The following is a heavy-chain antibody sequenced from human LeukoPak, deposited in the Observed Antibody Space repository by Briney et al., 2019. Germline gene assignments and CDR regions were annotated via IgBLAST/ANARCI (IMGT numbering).Heavy chain of an antibody. Sequence: QTGGSLRLSCAASGFTLSNYPMNWVRQAPGKGLEWVSYIGGSSGFILYADSVKGRFTISRDNAKNSLYLQMNSLRAEDTAIYYCARWRSQQSEFDLWGQGTLATIPS. CDR3: ARWRSQQSEFDL. CDR1: GFTLSNYP. J-gene: IGHJ4*02. CDR2: IGGSSGFI. V-gene: IGHV3-48*04. D-gene: IGHD3-3*01.